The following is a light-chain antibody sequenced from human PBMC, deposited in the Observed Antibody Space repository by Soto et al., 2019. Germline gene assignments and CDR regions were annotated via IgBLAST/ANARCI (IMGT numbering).Light chain of an antibody. CDR2: DVS. CDR3: CSYAGSYTFV. J-gene: IGLJ1*01. CDR1: SSDVGGYNY. V-gene: IGLV2-11*01. Sequence: QSVLTQPPSVSGAPGQRVTISCTGSSSDVGGYNYVSWYQQHPGKAPKLMIYDVSKRPSGVPDRFSGSKSGNTASLTISGLQAEDEADYYCCSYAGSYTFVLGTGTKV.